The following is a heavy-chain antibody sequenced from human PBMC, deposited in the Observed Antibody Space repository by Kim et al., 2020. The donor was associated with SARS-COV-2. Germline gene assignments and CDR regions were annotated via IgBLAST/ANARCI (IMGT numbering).Heavy chain of an antibody. J-gene: IGHJ6*04. CDR3: AKTVAAAGTTDSADGMDV. CDR2: ISWNSGSI. Sequence: GGSLRLSCAASGFTFDDYAMHWVRQAPGKGLEWVSGISWNSGSIGYADSVKGRFTISRDNTKNSLYLQMNSLRAEDTALYYCAKTVAAAGTTDSADGMDVWGEGTTVTVSS. V-gene: IGHV3-9*01. D-gene: IGHD6-13*01. CDR1: GFTFDDYA.